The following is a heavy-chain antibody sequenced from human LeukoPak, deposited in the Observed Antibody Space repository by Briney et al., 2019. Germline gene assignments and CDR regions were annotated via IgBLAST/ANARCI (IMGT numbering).Heavy chain of an antibody. CDR2: IYYSGST. CDR1: GGSISSTSYD. Sequence: PSETLSLTCTISGGSISSTSYDWGWIRQPPGKGLEWIGNIYYSGSTYYNPSLKSRVTISVDTSKNQFSLKMSSVTAADTAVYYCARRRSSGWYAGPFDCWGQGTLVTVSS. CDR3: ARRRSSGWYAGPFDC. J-gene: IGHJ4*02. V-gene: IGHV4-39*01. D-gene: IGHD6-19*01.